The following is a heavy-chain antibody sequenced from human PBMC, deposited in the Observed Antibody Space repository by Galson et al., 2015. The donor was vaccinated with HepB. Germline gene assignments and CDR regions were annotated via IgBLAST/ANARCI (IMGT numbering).Heavy chain of an antibody. J-gene: IGHJ6*03. V-gene: IGHV1-46*01. Sequence: SVKVSCKASGYTFTSYYMHWVRQAPGQGLEWMGIINPSGGSTSYAQKFQGRVTMTRDTSTSTVYMELSSLRSEDTAVYYCARGVGSTRHYYYYYYMDVWGKGTTVTVSS. D-gene: IGHD2-2*01. CDR1: GYTFTSYY. CDR2: INPSGGST. CDR3: ARGVGSTRHYYYYYYMDV.